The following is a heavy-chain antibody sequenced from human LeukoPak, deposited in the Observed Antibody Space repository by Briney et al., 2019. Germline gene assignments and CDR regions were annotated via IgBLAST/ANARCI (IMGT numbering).Heavy chain of an antibody. Sequence: SETLSLTCTVSGGSITTTTYYWGWIRQPPGKGLEWIGSIYYSGNTYYNPSLKSRVTISVDTSKNQFSLKLSSVTAADTAVYYCARAKGVVVPAAIFYYYYYMDVWGKGTTVTVSS. J-gene: IGHJ6*03. CDR1: GGSITTTTYY. CDR2: IYYSGNT. V-gene: IGHV4-39*07. D-gene: IGHD2-2*01. CDR3: ARAKGVVVPAAIFYYYYYMDV.